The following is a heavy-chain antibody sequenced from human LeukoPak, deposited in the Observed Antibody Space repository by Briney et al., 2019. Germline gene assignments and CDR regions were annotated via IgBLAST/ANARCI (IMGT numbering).Heavy chain of an antibody. V-gene: IGHV3-7*01. CDR3: ARPASGWYSGFDY. J-gene: IGHJ4*02. Sequence: PGGSLRLSCAASGFTFSSYWMSWVRQAPGKGLEWVANIKQDGSEKYYVDSVKGRFTISRDNAKNSLYLQMNSLRAEDTAVYFCARPASGWYSGFDYWGQGTLVTVSS. CDR2: IKQDGSEK. CDR1: GFTFSSYW. D-gene: IGHD6-19*01.